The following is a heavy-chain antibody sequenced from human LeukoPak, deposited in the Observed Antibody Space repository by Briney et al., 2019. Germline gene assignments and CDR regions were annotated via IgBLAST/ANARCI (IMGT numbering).Heavy chain of an antibody. D-gene: IGHD5-24*01. CDR2: INHSGST. CDR1: GGSLSGYY. CDR3: ARRSYNSPFRY. V-gene: IGHV4-34*01. J-gene: IGHJ4*02. Sequence: SETLSLTYAVYGGSLSGYYWNWIRQPPGKGLEWIGEINHSGSTNYNPSLKSRVTISVDTSKNQFSLHLSSVTAADTAVYYCARRSYNSPFRYWGQGTLVTVSS.